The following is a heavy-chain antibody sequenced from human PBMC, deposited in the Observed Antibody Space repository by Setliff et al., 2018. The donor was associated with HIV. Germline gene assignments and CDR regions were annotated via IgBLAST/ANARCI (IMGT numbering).Heavy chain of an antibody. CDR2: ISGNNGNR. V-gene: IGHV1-18*01. D-gene: IGHD3-16*01. CDR1: GYTFSSYG. CDR3: AREGLLGI. Sequence: ASVKVSCKASGYTFSSYGFSWVRQAPGQGLEWMGWISGNNGNRNYAQRLQGRVTMTTDTSTSTAYMELRSLRSDDTAVYYCAREGLLGIWGEGTMVTVSS. J-gene: IGHJ3*02.